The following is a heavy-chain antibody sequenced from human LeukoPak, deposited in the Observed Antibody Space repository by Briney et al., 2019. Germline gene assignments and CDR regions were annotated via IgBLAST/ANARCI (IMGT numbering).Heavy chain of an antibody. J-gene: IGHJ4*02. CDR1: GFTFSSYA. Sequence: GGSLRLSCAASGFTFSSYAMSWVRQAPGKGLEWVSAISGSGGSTYYADSVKGRFTISRDNSKNTLYLQMNSLRAEDTAVYYCAKDEGYSSGWSPGYFDYWGRGTLVTVSS. CDR2: ISGSGGST. CDR3: AKDEGYSSGWSPGYFDY. V-gene: IGHV3-23*01. D-gene: IGHD6-19*01.